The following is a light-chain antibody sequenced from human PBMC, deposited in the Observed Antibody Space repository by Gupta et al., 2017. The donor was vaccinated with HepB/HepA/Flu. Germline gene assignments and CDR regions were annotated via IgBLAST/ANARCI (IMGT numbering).Light chain of an antibody. V-gene: IGKV3-15*01. J-gene: IGKJ4*01. Sequence: EVVPTQFPASLSVSPGERVTLSCRASQHVGINSAWYQQKPGQPPRLLIYGASTRATDIPARFRGSGSGTDFSLIINSLQFEDFGVYYCQQYDNWPLTFGGGTRVDI. CDR2: GAS. CDR3: QQYDNWPLT. CDR1: QHVGIN.